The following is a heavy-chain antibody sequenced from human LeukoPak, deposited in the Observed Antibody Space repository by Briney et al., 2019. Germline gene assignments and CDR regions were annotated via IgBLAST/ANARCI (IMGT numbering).Heavy chain of an antibody. CDR2: IYRDDTT. CDR3: ARAPYGVRYTAERDY. V-gene: IGHV3-53*01. J-gene: IGHJ4*02. D-gene: IGHD3-16*02. Sequence: GGSLRLSCAASGFPVSSNYMSWVRQAPGKGLEWVSVIYRDDTTYYADSVKGRFTIFRDNSKNTLYLQMNSLRDDDTAVYYCARAPYGVRYTAERDYWGQGTLVTVSS. CDR1: GFPVSSNY.